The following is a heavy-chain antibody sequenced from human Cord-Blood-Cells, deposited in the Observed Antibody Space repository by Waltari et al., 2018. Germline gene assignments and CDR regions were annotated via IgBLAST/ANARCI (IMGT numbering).Heavy chain of an antibody. CDR2: INHSGST. CDR3: ARHWSYYDSSGYSGFDY. J-gene: IGHJ4*02. V-gene: IGHV4-34*01. CDR1: GGSFSGYS. D-gene: IGHD3-22*01. Sequence: QVQLQQWGAGLLKPSETLSLTCAVYGGSFSGYSWSWIRQPPGKGLEWIGEINHSGSTNYNPSLKSRVTISVDTSKNQFSLKLSSVTAADTAVYYCARHWSYYDSSGYSGFDYWGQGTLVTVSS.